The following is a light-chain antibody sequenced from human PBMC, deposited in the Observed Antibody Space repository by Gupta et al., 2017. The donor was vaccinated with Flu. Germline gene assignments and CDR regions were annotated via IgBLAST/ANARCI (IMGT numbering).Light chain of an antibody. CDR1: ALPKKY. CDR3: YSTDTSGNHRV. J-gene: IGLJ3*02. CDR2: EDR. Sequence: SYELTQPPSVSVSPGQTARITCSGDALPKKYAYWYQQKSGQAPVLIIYEDRKRPSGIPERFSGSSSGTVATLTISGAQVEDEADYYCYSTDTSGNHRVFGGGTNLTVL. V-gene: IGLV3-10*01.